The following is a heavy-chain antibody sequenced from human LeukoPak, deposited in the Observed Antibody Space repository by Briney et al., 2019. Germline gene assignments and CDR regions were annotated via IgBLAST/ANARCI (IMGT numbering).Heavy chain of an antibody. Sequence: GASVKVSCKASGFTFTSSAMQWVRQARGQRLEWIGWIVAGSGNTNYAQKFQERVTITRDMSTSTAYMELSSLGSEDTAVYYCAADPYYYGSGSVENWFDPWGQGTLVTVSS. CDR1: GFTFTSSA. D-gene: IGHD3-10*01. CDR3: AADPYYYGSGSVENWFDP. V-gene: IGHV1-58*02. J-gene: IGHJ5*02. CDR2: IVAGSGNT.